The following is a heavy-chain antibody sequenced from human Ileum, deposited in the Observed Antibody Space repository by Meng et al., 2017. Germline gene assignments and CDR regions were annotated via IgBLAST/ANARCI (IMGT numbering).Heavy chain of an antibody. Sequence: GGSLRLSCAASGFNFSTYWMHWVRQPPGKGLAWVSHIKFDGTITNYADPVKGRFTISRDNAKNTVYLQMSSLRAEDTAVYYCARETSSGWAFDIWGQGTMVTVSS. CDR3: ARETSSGWAFDI. CDR2: IKFDGTIT. V-gene: IGHV3-74*01. J-gene: IGHJ3*02. D-gene: IGHD1-26*01. CDR1: GFNFSTYW.